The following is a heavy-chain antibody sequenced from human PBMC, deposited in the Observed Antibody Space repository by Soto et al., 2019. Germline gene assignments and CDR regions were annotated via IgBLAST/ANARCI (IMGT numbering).Heavy chain of an antibody. Sequence: QVQLVQSGAEVKKQVASVKVSCKASGYTFTSYDINWVRQATGQGLEWMGWMNPNSGNSGYAQKFQRRVTMTRNTSISTDYMELSSLRSEDTSVYYCARQIGHGYFDLWGRGTLVTVSS. CDR2: MNPNSGNS. J-gene: IGHJ2*01. V-gene: IGHV1-8*01. CDR3: ARQIGHGYFDL. D-gene: IGHD3-22*01. CDR1: GYTFTSYD.